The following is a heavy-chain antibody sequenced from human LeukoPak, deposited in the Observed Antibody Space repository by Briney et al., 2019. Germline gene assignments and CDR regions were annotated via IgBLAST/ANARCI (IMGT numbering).Heavy chain of an antibody. V-gene: IGHV3-74*01. CDR1: GFTFSSYW. J-gene: IGHJ4*02. CDR2: INSDGSST. CDR3: TRGGVDY. D-gene: IGHD3-10*01. Sequence: GGSMRLSCAASGFTFSSYWMHWVRHAPGKGLVWVSRINSDGSSTSYADSVKGRFTISRDNAKNTVYLQMNSLRNDDTAVYYCTRGGVDYWGQGTLVTVSS.